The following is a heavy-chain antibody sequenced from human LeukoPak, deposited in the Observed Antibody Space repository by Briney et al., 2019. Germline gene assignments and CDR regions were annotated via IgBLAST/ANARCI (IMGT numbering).Heavy chain of an antibody. J-gene: IGHJ3*02. Sequence: PSETLSLTCNVSGDSLTSHFWSWIRQTPGKGLEWIGYVFHSGTTNYSPSLKSRVTISLDTSKQQFYLRLASVTAADTAVYYCARRMATVTDAFDIWGRGTMVSVSS. CDR3: ARRMATVTDAFDI. D-gene: IGHD5-24*01. CDR1: GDSLTSHF. V-gene: IGHV4-59*08. CDR2: VFHSGTT.